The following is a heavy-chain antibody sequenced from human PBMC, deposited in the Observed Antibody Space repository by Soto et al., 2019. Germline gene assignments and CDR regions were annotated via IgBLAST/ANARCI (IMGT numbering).Heavy chain of an antibody. V-gene: IGHV1-69*13. D-gene: IGHD3-22*01. Sequence: ASVKVSCKASGGTFSSYAISWVRQAPGQGLEWMGGIIPIFGTANYAQKFQGRVTITADESTSTAYMGLSSLRSEDTAVYYCAIRYYYDSSGYYYVPYFDYWGQGTLVTVSS. J-gene: IGHJ4*02. CDR1: GGTFSSYA. CDR2: IIPIFGTA. CDR3: AIRYYYDSSGYYYVPYFDY.